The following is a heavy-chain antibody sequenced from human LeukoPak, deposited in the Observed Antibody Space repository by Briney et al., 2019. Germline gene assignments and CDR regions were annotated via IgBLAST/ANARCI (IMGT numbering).Heavy chain of an antibody. CDR1: GYTFTSYG. Sequence: GASVKVFCKASGYTFTSYGISWVRQAPGQGLEWTGWISAYNGNTNYAQKLQGRVTMTTDTSTSTAYMELRSLRSDDTAVYYCARDFGLISGRDFDYWGQGTLVTVSS. J-gene: IGHJ4*02. CDR3: ARDFGLISGRDFDY. D-gene: IGHD3/OR15-3a*01. CDR2: ISAYNGNT. V-gene: IGHV1-18*01.